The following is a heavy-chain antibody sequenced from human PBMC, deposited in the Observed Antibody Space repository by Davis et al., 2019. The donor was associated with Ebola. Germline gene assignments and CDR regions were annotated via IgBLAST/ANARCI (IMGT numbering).Heavy chain of an antibody. CDR3: VRDLRGWGDFDY. J-gene: IGHJ4*02. Sequence: ASVTVSCKASRYTLVSYYAHWVRQAPGQGLEWMGIINPSGGTTTYAQKFQGRVTMTRDTSTNTLYMELSSLTSGDTAVYYCVRDLRGWGDFDYWGQGTLVTVSS. V-gene: IGHV1-46*01. D-gene: IGHD3-10*01. CDR2: INPSGGTT. CDR1: RYTLVSYY.